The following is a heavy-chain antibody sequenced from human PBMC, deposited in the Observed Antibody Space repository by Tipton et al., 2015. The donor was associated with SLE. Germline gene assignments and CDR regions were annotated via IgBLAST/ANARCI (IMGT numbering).Heavy chain of an antibody. CDR1: GGSISGYY. D-gene: IGHD5-24*01. CDR3: ARGEGYKGFYFIDV. V-gene: IGHV4-59*12. CDR2: IHDSGRT. Sequence: TLSLTCTVSGGSISGYYWSWIRQSPGKGLEWIGYIHDSGRTNSNPSLKSRASISVDTSRNQFSLNLTSVTAADTAVFYCARGEGYKGFYFIDVWGRGTKVTV. J-gene: IGHJ6*03.